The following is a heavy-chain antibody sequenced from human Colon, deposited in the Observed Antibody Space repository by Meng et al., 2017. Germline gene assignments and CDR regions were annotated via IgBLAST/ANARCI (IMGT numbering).Heavy chain of an antibody. D-gene: IGHD6-13*01. CDR1: GYTFTDYY. J-gene: IGHJ4*02. Sequence: ASVKVSCKASGYTFTDYYMHWVRQAPGQGLEWMGWINPNSGVTNSAQKFQGRVTMTRDTSISTAYMEMSSLRSDDTAVYYCITAAGTDGTHFDYWGQGTLVTVSS. CDR3: ITAAGTDGTHFDY. V-gene: IGHV1-2*02. CDR2: INPNSGVT.